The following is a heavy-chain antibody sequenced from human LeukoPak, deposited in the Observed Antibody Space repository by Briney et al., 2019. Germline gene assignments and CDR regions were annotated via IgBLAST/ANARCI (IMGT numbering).Heavy chain of an antibody. CDR3: ARGGGELTYYYDSSGYYPADY. V-gene: IGHV1-24*01. J-gene: IGHJ4*02. CDR2: LDPEDSDP. Sequence: ASVKVSCKVSGNTLIELSIRWVRQAPGKGLEWMGGLDPEDSDPIYAQKFQGRVTMTEDTSTGTAYMERSSLRSEDTAVYYCARGGGELTYYYDSSGYYPADYWGQGTLVTVSS. D-gene: IGHD3-22*01. CDR1: GNTLIELS.